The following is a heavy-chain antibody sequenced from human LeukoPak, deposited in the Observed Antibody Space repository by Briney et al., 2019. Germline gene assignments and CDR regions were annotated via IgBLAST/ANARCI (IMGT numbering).Heavy chain of an antibody. CDR3: ARDQGELDYGDYDRYYYYGMDV. Sequence: PSETLSLTCTVSGGSISSYYWSWIRQPLGKGLEWIGYIYYSGSTNYNPSLKSRVTISVDTSKNQFSLKLSSVTAADTAVYYCARDQGELDYGDYDRYYYYGMDVWGQGTTVTVSS. V-gene: IGHV4-59*01. CDR1: GGSISSYY. J-gene: IGHJ6*02. CDR2: IYYSGST. D-gene: IGHD4-17*01.